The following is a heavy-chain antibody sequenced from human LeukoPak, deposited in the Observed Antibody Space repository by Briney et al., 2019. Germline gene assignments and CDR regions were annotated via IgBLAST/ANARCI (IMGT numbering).Heavy chain of an antibody. CDR2: IIYDGSAT. D-gene: IGHD1-26*01. CDR1: GFTFSNYW. V-gene: IGHV3-74*01. J-gene: IGHJ6*03. Sequence: GGSLRLSCAASGFTFSNYWMHWLRQVPGKGLVWVSRIIYDGSATFYAHSVKGRFTISRDNAKNTLFLQINSLRAGDTAVYYCARGSGSSQNYYKYSYMDVWGKGTMVTISS. CDR3: ARGSGSSQNYYKYSYMDV.